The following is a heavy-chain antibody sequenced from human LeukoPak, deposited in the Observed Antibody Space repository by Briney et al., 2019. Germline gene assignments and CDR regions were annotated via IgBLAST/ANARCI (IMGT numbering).Heavy chain of an antibody. CDR2: INPNSGGT. CDR3: ARVPPKFSGIAADY. Sequence: PGASVKVSCKASGYTFTGYYMHWVRQAPGQGLEWMGWINPNSGGTNYAQKFQGRVTMTRDTSISTAYMELSRLRSDDTAVYYCARVPPKFSGIAADYWGQGTLVTVSS. J-gene: IGHJ4*02. V-gene: IGHV1-2*02. D-gene: IGHD6-13*01. CDR1: GYTFTGYY.